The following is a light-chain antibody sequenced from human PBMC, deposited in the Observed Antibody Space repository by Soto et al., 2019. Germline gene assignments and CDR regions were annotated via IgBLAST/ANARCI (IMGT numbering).Light chain of an antibody. J-gene: IGLJ2*01. CDR1: TGHRSYA. CDR3: QTWDSVIHVV. CDR2: VNNDGSH. V-gene: IGLV4-69*01. Sequence: QLVLTQSPSASASLGASVKLTCTLSTGHRSYAFVWHQQQPEKGPRYLMKVNNDGSHSKGDGIPDRFSGSSSGAERYLTIASLQSEDEADYYCQTWDSVIHVVFGGGTKLTVL.